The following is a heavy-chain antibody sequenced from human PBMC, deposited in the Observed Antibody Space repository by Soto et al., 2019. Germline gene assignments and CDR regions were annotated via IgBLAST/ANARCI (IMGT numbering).Heavy chain of an antibody. Sequence: EVQLLESGGGLVQRGESLRLSCAASGFTFSSYAMIWVRQAPGKGLEWVSAISGGGSRTYYSDSVKGRFTISRDNSKNTLYLQMNSLRAEDTAVYYCAKYIPFTVTEYYFDLWGRGTLVTVSS. CDR1: GFTFSSYA. CDR3: AKYIPFTVTEYYFDL. V-gene: IGHV3-23*01. D-gene: IGHD4-17*01. J-gene: IGHJ2*01. CDR2: ISGGGSRT.